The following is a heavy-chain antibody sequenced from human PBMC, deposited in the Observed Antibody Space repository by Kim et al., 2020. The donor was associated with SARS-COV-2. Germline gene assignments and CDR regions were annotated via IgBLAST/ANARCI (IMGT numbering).Heavy chain of an antibody. D-gene: IGHD3-10*01. Sequence: SETLSLTCAVYGGSFNAYYWSWVRQSPGKGLEWIAEINQSGNTDYNPSLKGRVSISADTSKNQLSLNLRSVAAADTAVYYCARDEWVRERRTDNWGQGTLVTVSS. V-gene: IGHV4-34*01. CDR1: GGSFNAYY. CDR3: ARDEWVRERRTDN. J-gene: IGHJ4*02. CDR2: INQSGNT.